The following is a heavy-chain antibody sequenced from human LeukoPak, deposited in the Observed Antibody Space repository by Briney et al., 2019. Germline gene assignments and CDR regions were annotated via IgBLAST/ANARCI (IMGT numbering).Heavy chain of an antibody. D-gene: IGHD1-26*01. Sequence: GRSLRLSCAASGFTFDDYAMHWVRQAPEKGLEWVSGISWNSGSIGYADSVKGRFTISRDNAKNSLYLQMNSLRAEDTALYYCAKDRRELRSYFDYWGQGTLVTVSS. V-gene: IGHV3-9*01. J-gene: IGHJ4*02. CDR1: GFTFDDYA. CDR3: AKDRRELRSYFDY. CDR2: ISWNSGSI.